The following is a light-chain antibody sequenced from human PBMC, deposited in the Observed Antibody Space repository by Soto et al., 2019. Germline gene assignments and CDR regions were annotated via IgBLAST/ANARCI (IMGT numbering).Light chain of an antibody. V-gene: IGKV3-20*01. Sequence: ELVLTQSPGPLSFFPGGRAPRSCRSRQTISRNYLVWYQKKPGQAPRLLIYGASTRATGIPDRFTGSGSGTDFTLTITRLEPEDFAVYYCQQYGGSVPWTFGQGTKVDIK. J-gene: IGKJ1*01. CDR3: QQYGGSVPWT. CDR2: GAS. CDR1: QTISRNY.